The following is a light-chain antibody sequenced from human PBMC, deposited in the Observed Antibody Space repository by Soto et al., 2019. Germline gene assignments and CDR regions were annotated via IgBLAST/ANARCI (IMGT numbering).Light chain of an antibody. Sequence: EIELTQSPGTLSLSPGESATLSCRVSQTTSPKYVAWYQQRRGLAPRLLVYGASKRAAGIPDRFRCSGSGSEFSLSISGLEPEDFAVYFCQHFVSSPPVIFGQGTRLDVK. CDR2: GAS. V-gene: IGKV3-20*01. CDR1: QTTSPKY. CDR3: QHFVSSPPVI. J-gene: IGKJ5*01.